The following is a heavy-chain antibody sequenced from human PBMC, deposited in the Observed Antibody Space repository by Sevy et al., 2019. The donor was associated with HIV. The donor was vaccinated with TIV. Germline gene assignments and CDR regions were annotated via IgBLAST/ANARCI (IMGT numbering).Heavy chain of an antibody. CDR1: GDSVSSNSAA. Sequence: SQTLSLTCAISGDSVSSNSAAWNWIRQSPSRGLEWLGRTYYRSKWYNDYAVSVKSRITINPDTSKNQFSLQLNSVTPEDTAVYYCARDETYCGGDCYSVHYYYYMDVWGKGTTVTVSS. CDR3: ARDETYCGGDCYSVHYYYYMDV. CDR2: TYYRSKWYN. V-gene: IGHV6-1*01. J-gene: IGHJ6*03. D-gene: IGHD2-21*01.